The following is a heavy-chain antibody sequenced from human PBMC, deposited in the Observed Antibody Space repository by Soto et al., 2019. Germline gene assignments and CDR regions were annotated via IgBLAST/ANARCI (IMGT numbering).Heavy chain of an antibody. D-gene: IGHD1-26*01. CDR2: IKQDGSEK. J-gene: IGHJ4*02. V-gene: IGHV3-7*05. Sequence: GGSLRLSCAASGFTFSSYWRSWVRQAPGKGLEWVANIKQDGSEKYYVDSVKGRFTISRDNAKNSLYLQMNSLRAEDTAVYYCARDRATSDYWGQGTLVTVS. CDR1: GFTFSSYW. CDR3: ARDRATSDY.